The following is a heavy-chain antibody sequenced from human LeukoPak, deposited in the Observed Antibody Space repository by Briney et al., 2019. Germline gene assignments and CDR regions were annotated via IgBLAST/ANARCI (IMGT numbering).Heavy chain of an antibody. V-gene: IGHV3-7*03. D-gene: IGHD3-10*01. CDR2: IKQDGSEK. Sequence: QPGGSLRLSCAASGFTFSSYWMSWVRQAPGKGLEWVANIKQDGSEKYYVDSVKGRFTISRDNAKNSLYLQMNSLRAEDTAVYYCARVALELLWLTYFDPWGQGTLVTVSS. J-gene: IGHJ5*02. CDR3: ARVALELLWLTYFDP. CDR1: GFTFSSYW.